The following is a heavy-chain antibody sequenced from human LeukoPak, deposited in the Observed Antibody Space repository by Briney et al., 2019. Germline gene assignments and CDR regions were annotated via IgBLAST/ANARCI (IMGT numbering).Heavy chain of an antibody. CDR2: INAGNGNT. CDR1: GYTFTSYA. J-gene: IGHJ6*04. CDR3: ASGYYYGSGSYAGMDV. Sequence: GASVKVSCKASGYTFTSYAMHWVRQAPGQRLEWMGWINAGNGNTKYSQKFQGRVTITRDTSVSTAYMGLSSLRSEDTAVYCCASGYYYGSGSYAGMDVWGKGTTVTVSS. D-gene: IGHD3-10*01. V-gene: IGHV1-3*01.